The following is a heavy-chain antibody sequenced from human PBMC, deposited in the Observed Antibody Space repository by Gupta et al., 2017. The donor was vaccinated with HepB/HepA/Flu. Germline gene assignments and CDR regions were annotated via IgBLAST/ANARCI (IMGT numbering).Heavy chain of an antibody. CDR2: IIPVLRNP. D-gene: IGHD6-6*01. Sequence: QVQLVQSGAEVKKPGSSVKVSCKASGGTFRNYAINWVRQAPGQGLEWMGRIIPVLRNPNYVQKFQGRVMITADESTNTAYMELSSLRSDDTAVYYCARGRASSSDGYFFEYWGQGTLVTVSS. CDR3: ARGRASSSDGYFFEY. J-gene: IGHJ4*02. CDR1: GGTFRNYA. V-gene: IGHV1-69*11.